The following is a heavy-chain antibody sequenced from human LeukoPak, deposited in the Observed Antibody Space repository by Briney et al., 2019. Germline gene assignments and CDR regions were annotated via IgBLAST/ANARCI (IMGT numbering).Heavy chain of an antibody. CDR3: ARDPRPSIAAAGTFDY. CDR1: GCTISDYY. J-gene: IGHJ4*02. CDR2: ISSSGSTI. D-gene: IGHD6-13*01. Sequence: GGSLRLSCAASGCTISDYYMSWIRQAPGKGLEWVSYISSSGSTIYYADSVKGRFTISRDNAKNSLYLQMNSLRAEDTAVYYCARDPRPSIAAAGTFDYWGQGTLVTVSS. V-gene: IGHV3-11*04.